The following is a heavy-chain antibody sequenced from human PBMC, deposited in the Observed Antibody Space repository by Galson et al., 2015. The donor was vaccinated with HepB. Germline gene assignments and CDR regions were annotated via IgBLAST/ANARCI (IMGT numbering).Heavy chain of an antibody. Sequence: SLRLSCAASGFTFDDYAMHWVRQAPGKGLEWVSGISWNSGSIGYADSVKGRFTISRDNAKNSLYLQMNSLRAEDTALYYCAKDLFGDRLGYMDVWGKGTTVTVSS. J-gene: IGHJ6*03. CDR1: GFTFDDYA. CDR3: AKDLFGDRLGYMDV. V-gene: IGHV3-9*01. CDR2: ISWNSGSI. D-gene: IGHD3-16*01.